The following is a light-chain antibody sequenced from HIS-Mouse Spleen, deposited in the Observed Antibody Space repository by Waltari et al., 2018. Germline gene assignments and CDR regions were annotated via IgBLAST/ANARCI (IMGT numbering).Light chain of an antibody. CDR2: RNN. CDR1: SPNIGSTY. Sequence: QSVLTQPPSASGTPGQRVTISCSGSSPNIGSTYVSWYQQLPGTAPKLLSYRNNQRPSGVPDRFSGSKSGTSASLAISGLRSEDEADYYCAAWDDSLSGPVFGGGTKLTVL. V-gene: IGLV1-47*01. CDR3: AAWDDSLSGPV. J-gene: IGLJ3*02.